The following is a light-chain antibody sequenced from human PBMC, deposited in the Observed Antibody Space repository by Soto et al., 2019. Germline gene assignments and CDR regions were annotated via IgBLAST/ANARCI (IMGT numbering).Light chain of an antibody. J-gene: IGLJ3*02. Sequence: QSVLAQPRSVSGSPGQSVTISCTGTSSAVGGTNYVSWYQQHPGKAPKLIIYDVNRRPSGVPDRFSGAKSSTTASLTISGLRTEDEADYYCCPYEGHFNWGFGGGTKVTVL. V-gene: IGLV2-11*01. CDR2: DVN. CDR1: SSAVGGTNY. CDR3: CPYEGHFNWG.